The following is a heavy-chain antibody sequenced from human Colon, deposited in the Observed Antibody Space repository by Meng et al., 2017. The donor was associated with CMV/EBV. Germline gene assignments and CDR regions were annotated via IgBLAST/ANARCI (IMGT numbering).Heavy chain of an antibody. CDR2: IYGGGTT. CDR3: SSFDYAGHPDSFDV. J-gene: IGHJ3*01. V-gene: IGHV3-53*01. CDR1: GFSVSENY. Sequence: GGSLRLSCGAASGFSVSENYMNWVRQAPGKGLEWVSVIYGGGTTHYADSVKGRFTISRDNSKNTLFLQMDSLRAEDTAVYYCSSFDYAGHPDSFDVWGQGTMVTVSS. D-gene: IGHD4-23*01.